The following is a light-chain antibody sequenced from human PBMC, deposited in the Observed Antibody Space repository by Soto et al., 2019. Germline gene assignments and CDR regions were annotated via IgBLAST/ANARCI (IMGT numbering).Light chain of an antibody. V-gene: IGKV3-15*01. CDR1: QSVSSN. CDR3: QQYNNWPPIT. Sequence: EIVMPQSPATLSVSPGERATLACRASQSVSSNLAWYQQKPGQAPRPLIYCASTRATGIPARFSGSGSGTEFTLTFSSLQSEDFAVYYCQQYNNWPPITFGQGTRLEIK. CDR2: CAS. J-gene: IGKJ5*01.